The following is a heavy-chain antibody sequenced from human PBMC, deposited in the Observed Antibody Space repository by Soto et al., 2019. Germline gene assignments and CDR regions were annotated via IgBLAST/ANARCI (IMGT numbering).Heavy chain of an antibody. J-gene: IGHJ5*02. Sequence: SETLSLTCAVYGGSFSGYYWSWIRQPPGKGLEWIGEINHSGSTNYNPSLKSRVTISVDTSKNQFSLKLSSVTAADTTVYYCARGRLEYYYDSSGYYYGFDPWGQGTLVTVS. CDR2: INHSGST. CDR3: ARGRLEYYYDSSGYYYGFDP. D-gene: IGHD3-22*01. CDR1: GGSFSGYY. V-gene: IGHV4-34*01.